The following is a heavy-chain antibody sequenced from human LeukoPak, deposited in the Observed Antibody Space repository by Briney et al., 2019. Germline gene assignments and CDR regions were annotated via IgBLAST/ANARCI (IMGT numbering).Heavy chain of an antibody. J-gene: IGHJ4*02. CDR1: VYTFTGYY. CDR2: ISAYNGNT. V-gene: IGHV1-18*04. D-gene: IGHD1-26*01. Sequence: GASVKVSCKASVYTFTGYYMHWVRQAPGQGLEWMGWISAYNGNTNYAQKLQGRVTMTTDTSTSTAYMELRSLRSDDTAVYYCARGGGSYYPRYFDYWGQGTLVTVSS. CDR3: ARGGGSYYPRYFDY.